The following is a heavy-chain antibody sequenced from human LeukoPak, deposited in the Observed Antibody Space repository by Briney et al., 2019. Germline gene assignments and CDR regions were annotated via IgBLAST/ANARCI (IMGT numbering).Heavy chain of an antibody. V-gene: IGHV3-9*01. CDR1: GFTFDDYA. J-gene: IGHJ4*02. CDR3: AKAAYYYDSSGYYPFDY. D-gene: IGHD3-22*01. CDR2: ISWNSGSI. Sequence: PGRSLRLSCAASGFTFDDYAMHWVRQAPGKGLEWVSGISWNSGSIGYADSVKGRFTISRDNAKNSLYLQMNSLGAEDTALYYCAKAAYYYDSSGYYPFDYWGQGTLVTVSS.